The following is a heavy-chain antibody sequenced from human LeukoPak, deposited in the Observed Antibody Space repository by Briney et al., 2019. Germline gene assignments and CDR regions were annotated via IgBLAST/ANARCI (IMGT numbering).Heavy chain of an antibody. Sequence: PGRSLRLSCAASGFTFSSYAMHWVRQAPGKGLEWVAVISYDGSNKYYADSVKGRFTISRDNSKNTLYLQMNSLRAEDTAVYYCAGDLYDFWSGYFDAFDIWGQGTMVTVSS. V-gene: IGHV3-30-3*01. J-gene: IGHJ3*02. CDR3: AGDLYDFWSGYFDAFDI. CDR2: ISYDGSNK. D-gene: IGHD3-3*01. CDR1: GFTFSSYA.